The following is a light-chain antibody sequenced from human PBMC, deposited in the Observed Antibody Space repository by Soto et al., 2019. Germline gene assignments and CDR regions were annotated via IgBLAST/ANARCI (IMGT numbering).Light chain of an antibody. J-gene: IGKJ1*01. Sequence: EIVLTQSPATLTLSPGERATLSCRASQSVRNQLAWYQQKPGQAPRLLNYDAFNRATGIPGRFSGSGSGTDFTLTISSLEPGDFAGYYCKQRRTWPWTLGQGSKVE. CDR1: QSVRNQ. CDR2: DAF. CDR3: KQRRTWPWT. V-gene: IGKV3-11*01.